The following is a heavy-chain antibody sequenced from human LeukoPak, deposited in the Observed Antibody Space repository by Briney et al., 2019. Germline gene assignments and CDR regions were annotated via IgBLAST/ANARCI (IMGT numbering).Heavy chain of an antibody. V-gene: IGHV3-23*01. CDR1: GFTFSSYA. Sequence: GGSLRLSCAASGFTFSSYAMSWVRQAPGKGLEWVSAISGSGGSTYYADSVKGRFTIFSDNSKNTLYLQMNSLRAEDTAVYYCAKVYGDDFWSGYLFDYWGQGTLVTVSS. CDR3: AKVYGDDFWSGYLFDY. D-gene: IGHD3-3*01. CDR2: ISGSGGST. J-gene: IGHJ4*02.